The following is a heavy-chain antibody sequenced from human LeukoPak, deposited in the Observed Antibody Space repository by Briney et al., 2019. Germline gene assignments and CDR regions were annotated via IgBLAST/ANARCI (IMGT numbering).Heavy chain of an antibody. CDR2: IYYSGST. CDR3: ARDPSGSYYLSGAFDI. Sequence: SETLSLTCTVSGGSISSYYWSWIRQPPGKGLEWIGYIYYSGSTNYNPSLKSRVIISVDTSKNQFSLRLNSVTAADTAVYYCARDPSGSYYLSGAFDIWGQGTMVTVSS. D-gene: IGHD1-26*01. V-gene: IGHV4-59*01. J-gene: IGHJ3*02. CDR1: GGSISSYY.